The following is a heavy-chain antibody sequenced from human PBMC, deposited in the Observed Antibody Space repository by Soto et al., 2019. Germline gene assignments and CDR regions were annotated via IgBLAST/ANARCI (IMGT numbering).Heavy chain of an antibody. V-gene: IGHV4-34*01. CDR1: GGSCIDYD. D-gene: IGHD4-17*01. J-gene: IGHJ4*02. Sequence: PSQTLSLPCAVEGGSCIDYDGSWIRQPPGKGLEWIGEINHSGSTNYNPSLKSRVTISVDTSKNQFSLTLSSVTAADTAVYYCARKDNDYGDYGAVGGIDYWGQGTLVTVSS. CDR3: ARKDNDYGDYGAVGGIDY. CDR2: INHSGST.